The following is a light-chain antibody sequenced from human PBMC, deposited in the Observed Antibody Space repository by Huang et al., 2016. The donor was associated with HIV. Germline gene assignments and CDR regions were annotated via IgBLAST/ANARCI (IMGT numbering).Light chain of an antibody. CDR3: QKYDSVPRT. CDR2: AAS. V-gene: IGKV1-27*01. CDR1: QDIKNY. Sequence: DIQMIQYPPSLSASVGDSVTITCRASQDIKNYLAWYQQKAGQVPKLLMYAASSLPSGGPSRFSGSGSGTDFTLSITSLQPEDVAIYYCQKYDSVPRTFGQGTKVDIK. J-gene: IGKJ1*01.